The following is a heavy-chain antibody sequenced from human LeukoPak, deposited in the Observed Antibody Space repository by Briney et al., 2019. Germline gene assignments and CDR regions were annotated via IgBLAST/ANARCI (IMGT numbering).Heavy chain of an antibody. CDR3: ARDSQEQYCTSTRCYWYTWFDP. D-gene: IGHD2-2*01. V-gene: IGHV4-59*01. CDR1: GGSISSYY. CDR2: IYYSGST. Sequence: SETLSLTCTVSGGSISSYYWNWIRQSPGKGLEWLGYIYYSGSTNCNPSLKSRVTISVDTSKNQFSLKLSSVTAADTAVYYCARDSQEQYCTSTRCYWYTWFDPWGQGSLVTVSS. J-gene: IGHJ5*02.